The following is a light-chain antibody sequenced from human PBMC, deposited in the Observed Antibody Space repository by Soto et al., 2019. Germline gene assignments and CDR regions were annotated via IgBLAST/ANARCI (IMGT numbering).Light chain of an antibody. V-gene: IGKV3-15*01. CDR2: GAS. Sequence: EIVMTQSTATLSVSPGERATLSCRASQSVSSNLAWYQQKPGQAPRLLIYGASTRATGIPARFSGSGSGTEFTLTISSLKSEDFAVYYCQQYNNWPPYTFGQGTKLEIK. CDR1: QSVSSN. CDR3: QQYNNWPPYT. J-gene: IGKJ2*01.